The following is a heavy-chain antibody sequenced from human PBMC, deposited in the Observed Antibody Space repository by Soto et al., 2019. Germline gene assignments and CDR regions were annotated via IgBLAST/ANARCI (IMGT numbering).Heavy chain of an antibody. CDR3: AKIPYDSSGYSSMDV. V-gene: IGHV3-30*18. CDR1: GFTFSSYG. CDR2: ISYDGSNK. D-gene: IGHD3-22*01. J-gene: IGHJ6*02. Sequence: GGSLRLSCAASGFTFSSYGMHWVRQAPGKGLERVAVISYDGSNKYYADSVKGRFTISRDNSKNTLYLQMNSLRAEDTAVYYCAKIPYDSSGYSSMDVWGQGTTVTVSS.